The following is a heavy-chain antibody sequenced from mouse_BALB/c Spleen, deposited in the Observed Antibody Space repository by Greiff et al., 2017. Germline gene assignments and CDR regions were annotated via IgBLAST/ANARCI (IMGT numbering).Heavy chain of an antibody. V-gene: IGHV5-12-1*01. CDR3: ARHAPYEDY. J-gene: IGHJ2*01. Sequence: EVMLVESGGGLVKPGGSPKLSCAASGFAFSSYDMSWVRQTPEKRLEWVAYISSGGGSTYYPDTVKGRFTISRDNAKNTLYLQMSSLKSEDTAMYYCARHAPYEDYWGQGTTLTVSS. CDR1: GFAFSSYD. CDR2: ISSGGGST. D-gene: IGHD1-1*01.